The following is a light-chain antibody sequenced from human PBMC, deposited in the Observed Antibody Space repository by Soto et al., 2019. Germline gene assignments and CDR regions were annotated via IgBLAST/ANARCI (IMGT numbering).Light chain of an antibody. V-gene: IGKV1-39*01. J-gene: IGKJ2*01. Sequence: DIQMTQSPSSLSASVGDRVTITCRASQNINNYLNWYQHKPGKAPKLLIYVASTLQSGVPSRFSGSGSGTDFILTISSMQTAAFANYYCQQSFSIPYTFGQGTKVDIK. CDR2: VAS. CDR1: QNINNY. CDR3: QQSFSIPYT.